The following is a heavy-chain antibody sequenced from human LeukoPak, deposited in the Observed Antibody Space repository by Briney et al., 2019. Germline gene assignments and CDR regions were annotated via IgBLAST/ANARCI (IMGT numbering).Heavy chain of an antibody. CDR3: ARELVDYYDSSGYPVYYAMDV. V-gene: IGHV4-30-2*01. J-gene: IGHJ6*02. Sequence: SQTLSLTCALSGGSTSSGGYSWSWIRHPPWKGLEGFAYTYHTGSTYYSSTLKCRVTISVDRSKNQFSLKLSSVTAADTAVYYCARELVDYYDSSGYPVYYAMDVWGPGTTVTVSS. D-gene: IGHD3-22*01. CDR2: TYHTGST. CDR1: GGSTSSGGYS.